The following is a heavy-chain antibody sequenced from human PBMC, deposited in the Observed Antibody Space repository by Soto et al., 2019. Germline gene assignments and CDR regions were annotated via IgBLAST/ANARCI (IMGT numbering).Heavy chain of an antibody. CDR1: GFAFGSYG. J-gene: IGHJ4*02. Sequence: VQLVESGGGLVQPGGSLSPSCPPPGFAFGSYGIPWVRQPPGKGLVWVLRIRQAGAIATQADSVKGRFTISRDNAKNTLFLQMNSLRADDTAVYYCLRDQRHWNEFADQWGQGTLVTVSS. D-gene: IGHD1-1*01. V-gene: IGHV3-74*01. CDR2: IRQAGAIA. CDR3: LRDQRHWNEFADQ.